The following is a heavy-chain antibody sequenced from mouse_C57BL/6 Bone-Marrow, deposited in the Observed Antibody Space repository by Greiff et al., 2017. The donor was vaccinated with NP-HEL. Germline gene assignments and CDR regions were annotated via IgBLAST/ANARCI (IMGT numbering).Heavy chain of an antibody. V-gene: IGHV2-2*01. CDR3: ASITTVVAVPMDY. D-gene: IGHD1-1*01. Sequence: VQRVESGPGLVQPSQSLSITCTVSGFSLTSYGVHWVRQSPGKGLEWLGVIWSGGSTDYNAAFISRLSISKDNSKSQVFFKMNSLQADDTAIYYCASITTVVAVPMDYWGQGTSVTVSS. CDR1: GFSLTSYG. J-gene: IGHJ4*01. CDR2: IWSGGST.